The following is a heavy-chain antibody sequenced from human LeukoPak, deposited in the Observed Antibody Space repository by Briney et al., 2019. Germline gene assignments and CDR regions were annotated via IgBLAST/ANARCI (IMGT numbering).Heavy chain of an antibody. Sequence: GGSLRLSCAASGFTFSNYAMSWVRQAPGKGLEWVSAISGSGGSTYYADSVKGRFTISRDNSKNTLYLQMNSLRAEDTAVYYCAAVLYSSSWLNWGQGTLVTVSS. CDR3: AAVLYSSSWLN. D-gene: IGHD6-13*01. V-gene: IGHV3-23*01. J-gene: IGHJ4*02. CDR1: GFTFSNYA. CDR2: ISGSGGST.